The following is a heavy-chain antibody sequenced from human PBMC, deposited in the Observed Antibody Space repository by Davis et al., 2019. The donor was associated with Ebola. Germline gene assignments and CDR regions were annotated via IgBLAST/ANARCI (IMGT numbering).Heavy chain of an antibody. D-gene: IGHD3-10*01. Sequence: ASVKVSCKASGGTFSSYAISWVRQAPGQGLEWMGWISAYNGNTNYAQKLQGRVTMTTDTSTSTAYMELRSLRSDDTAVYYCAREITMVRGVTPMDVWGQGTTVTVSS. CDR3: AREITMVRGVTPMDV. CDR1: GGTFSSYA. CDR2: ISAYNGNT. J-gene: IGHJ6*02. V-gene: IGHV1-18*01.